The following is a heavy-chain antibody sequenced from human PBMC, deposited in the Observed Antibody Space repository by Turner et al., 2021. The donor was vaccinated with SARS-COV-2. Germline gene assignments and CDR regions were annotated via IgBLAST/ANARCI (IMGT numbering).Heavy chain of an antibody. CDR1: GGSISSSSYY. J-gene: IGHJ4*02. CDR2: IYYCGST. V-gene: IGHV4-39*01. Sequence: QLPLPESGPGLVKPSETLSLTCTVAGGSISSSSYYWGWIRQPPGKGLEWIGSIYYCGSTYYNPSLKSRVTISVDTSKNQFSLKLSSVTAADTAVYYCARLEWLRSPFDYWGQGTLVTVSS. CDR3: ARLEWLRSPFDY. D-gene: IGHD5-12*01.